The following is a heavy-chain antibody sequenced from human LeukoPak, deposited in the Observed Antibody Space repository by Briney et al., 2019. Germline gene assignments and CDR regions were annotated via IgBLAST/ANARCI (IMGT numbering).Heavy chain of an antibody. D-gene: IGHD3-22*01. J-gene: IGHJ1*01. Sequence: SETLSLICTVSGGSISSSSYYWGWIRQPPGKGLEWIGEIYYSGRTYQNPSLRSRVSMSVDTSKNHFSLALHSVTATDTAVYYCARRRYYDSTGYFDWGRGSLVTVLS. CDR3: ARRRYYDSTGYFD. V-gene: IGHV4-39*01. CDR1: GGSISSSSYY. CDR2: IYYSGRT.